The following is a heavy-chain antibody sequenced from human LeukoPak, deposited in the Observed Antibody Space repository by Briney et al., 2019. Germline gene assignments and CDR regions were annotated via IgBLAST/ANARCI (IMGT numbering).Heavy chain of an antibody. CDR3: TRGYSGLWVYAFDI. V-gene: IGHV3-72*01. CDR2: TPNKGNSYTT. D-gene: IGHD5-12*01. CDR1: GSGFSDQY. Sequence: PGGSLRLSCVASGSGFSDQYMDWVRPAPGKGLEWVGRTPNKGNSYTTEYAASVKGRFIISRDDSRNSLYVQMNSLKIEDTAVYHCTRGYSGLWVYAFDIWGQGTMVTVSS. J-gene: IGHJ3*02.